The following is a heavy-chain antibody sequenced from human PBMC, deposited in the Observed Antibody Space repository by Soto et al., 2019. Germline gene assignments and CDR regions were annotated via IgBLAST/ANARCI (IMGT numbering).Heavy chain of an antibody. CDR2: ISWNSSSI. CDR3: ARDSRYYTIAYYGMDV. V-gene: IGHV3-9*01. D-gene: IGHD3-22*01. CDR1: GFTFDDYA. J-gene: IGHJ6*02. Sequence: GGSLRLSCAASGFTFDDYAMHWVRQAPGKGLEWVSGISWNSSSIDYADSVKGRFTISRDNSKNTLYLQMNSLRAEDTAVYYCARDSRYYTIAYYGMDVWGQGTTVTVSS.